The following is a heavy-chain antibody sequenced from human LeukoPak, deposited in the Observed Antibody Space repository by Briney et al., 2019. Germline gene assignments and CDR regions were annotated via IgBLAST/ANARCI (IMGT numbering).Heavy chain of an antibody. V-gene: IGHV1-18*01. CDR1: GYTFTSYG. CDR2: ISAYNGNT. CDR3: SRLALDFCSSYIELYYYYMDV. Sequence: GASVKVSCKASGYTFTSYGISWVRQAPGQGLEWMGWISAYNGNTNYAQKLQGRVTMTTDTSTSTAYMELRSLRSDDTAVYYCSRLALDFCSSYIELYYYYMDVWGKGTTVTVSS. J-gene: IGHJ6*03. D-gene: IGHD3-3*01.